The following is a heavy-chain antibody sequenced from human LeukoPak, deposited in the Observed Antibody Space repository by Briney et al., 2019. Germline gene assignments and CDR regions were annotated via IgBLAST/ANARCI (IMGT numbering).Heavy chain of an antibody. CDR1: GYTFTSYA. Sequence: ASVKVSCKASGYTFTSYAVHWVRQAPGQRLEWMGWINAGNGNTKYSQKFQGRVTITRDTSASTAYMELSSLRSEDTAVYYCARDGDAYYYGSGGYYPRYWGQGTLVTVSS. CDR2: INAGNGNT. CDR3: ARDGDAYYYGSGGYYPRY. J-gene: IGHJ4*02. D-gene: IGHD3-10*01. V-gene: IGHV1-3*01.